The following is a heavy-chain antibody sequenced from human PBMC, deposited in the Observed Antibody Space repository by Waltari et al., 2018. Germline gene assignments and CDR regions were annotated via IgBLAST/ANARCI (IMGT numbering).Heavy chain of an antibody. Sequence: QVQLQQWGAGLLKPSETLSLTCAVYGGSFSGYYWSWIRPPPGKGLEWIGEINHSGSTNYNPSLKSRVTISVDTSKNQFSLKLSSVTAADTAVYYCASSGGVIDNYYYYGMDVWGQGTTVTVSS. CDR2: INHSGST. J-gene: IGHJ6*02. V-gene: IGHV4-34*01. D-gene: IGHD3-16*02. CDR3: ASSGGVIDNYYYYGMDV. CDR1: GGSFSGYY.